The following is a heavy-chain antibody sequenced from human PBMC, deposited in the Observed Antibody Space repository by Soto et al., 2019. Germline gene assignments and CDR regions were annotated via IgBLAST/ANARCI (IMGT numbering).Heavy chain of an antibody. V-gene: IGHV4-39*01. CDR3: ARSSIKPQVFMYPFDS. CDR2: IYYDGNT. Sequence: SETLSLTCTVSGDSVTGDSHYWGWIRQPPGKGLESIANIYYDGNTYYKPSLKGRVTISLDTSKNQFSIRLNSVTAADTAVYYCARSSIKPQVFMYPFDSWSQGTLVTVS. D-gene: IGHD3-3*01. J-gene: IGHJ4*02. CDR1: GDSVTGDSHY.